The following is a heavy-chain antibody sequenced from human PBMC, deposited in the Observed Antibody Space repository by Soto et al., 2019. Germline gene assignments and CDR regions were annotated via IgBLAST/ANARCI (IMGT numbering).Heavy chain of an antibody. CDR1: GFTFNSYA. CDR3: AKDLEDMDN. Sequence: GGSLRLSCAASGFTFNSYAMSWVRQAPGKGLEWVSGISVSGGRTYYVDSVKGRFTISRDNSKNTLYVQMNSLRVEDTAVYYCAKDLEDMDNWGQGTLVTVSS. V-gene: IGHV3-23*01. CDR2: ISVSGGRT. J-gene: IGHJ4*02.